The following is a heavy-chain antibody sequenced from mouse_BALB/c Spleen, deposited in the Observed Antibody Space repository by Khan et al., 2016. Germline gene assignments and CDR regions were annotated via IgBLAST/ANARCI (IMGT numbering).Heavy chain of an antibody. V-gene: IGHV9-3-1*01. D-gene: IGHD2-1*01. CDR2: INTYTGEP. CDR3: ARYYYGNFFDY. J-gene: IGHJ2*01. Sequence: QIQLVQSGPELKKPGETVKISCKASGYTFTNYGMNWVKQAPGKDLKWMGWINTYTGEPTYADDFKGRFAFSLETSASTAYLQINNLKNEDTATYSCARYYYGNFFDYWGQGTTLTVSS. CDR1: GYTFTNYG.